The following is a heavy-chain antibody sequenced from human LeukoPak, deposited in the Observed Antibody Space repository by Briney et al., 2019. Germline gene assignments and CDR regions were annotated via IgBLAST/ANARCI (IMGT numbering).Heavy chain of an antibody. CDR3: ARGRITIFGVVTPHFDY. CDR2: IDKSGST. J-gene: IGHJ4*02. V-gene: IGHV4-59*01. D-gene: IGHD3-3*01. Sequence: SETLSLTCTVSGGSISSYYWSWIRQSPGKGLEWIGYIDKSGSTNSNPSLKSRVTMSVDTSKNQFSLRLTSVTAADTALYYCARGRITIFGVVTPHFDYWGQGTLVTVSS. CDR1: GGSISSYY.